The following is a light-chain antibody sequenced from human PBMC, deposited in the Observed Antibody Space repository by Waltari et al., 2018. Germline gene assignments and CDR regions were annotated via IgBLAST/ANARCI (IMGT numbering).Light chain of an antibody. CDR3: QQYGRSWNT. CDR1: QSVSSNY. V-gene: IGKV3-20*01. Sequence: EIVLTQSPGTLSLSPGERATLSCRASQSVSSNYLAWYQQRPGQAPRLLIHGSSSRATGIPDRFSGSGSGTDFILTISRLEPEDFAVYYCQQYGRSWNTFGQGTKLEIK. J-gene: IGKJ2*01. CDR2: GSS.